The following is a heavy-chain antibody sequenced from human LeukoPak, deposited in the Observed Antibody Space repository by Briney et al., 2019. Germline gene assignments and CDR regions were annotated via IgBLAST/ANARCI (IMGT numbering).Heavy chain of an antibody. J-gene: IGHJ6*03. D-gene: IGHD6-13*01. CDR1: GYSFTTYW. CDR3: ARQGAAGKYYYYYMDV. Sequence: KDGESLKISCKASGYSFTTYWIGWVRQMPGKGLEWMGIIYPADSTAHYSPSFQGQVTISAAKSISTAYLQWSSLKASDTAIYYCARQGAAGKYYYYYMDVWGKGTTVTVSS. V-gene: IGHV5-51*01. CDR2: IYPADSTA.